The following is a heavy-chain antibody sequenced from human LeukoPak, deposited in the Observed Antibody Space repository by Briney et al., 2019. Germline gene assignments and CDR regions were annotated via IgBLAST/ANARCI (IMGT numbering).Heavy chain of an antibody. CDR3: GRVWKSYFESSDQGRDAFDI. Sequence: KTSETLSLTCTGPGGAIPSSSYYWGWIRQPPGKGQQWIGSIYYSGSTYYNPSLNRRDTISVDTSKLQFSLKLSSVHAAGTDVDYCGRVWKSYFESSDQGRDAFDIWGQGTMVTVSS. V-gene: IGHV4-39*01. J-gene: IGHJ3*02. CDR1: GGAIPSSSYY. CDR2: IYYSGST. D-gene: IGHD3-22*01.